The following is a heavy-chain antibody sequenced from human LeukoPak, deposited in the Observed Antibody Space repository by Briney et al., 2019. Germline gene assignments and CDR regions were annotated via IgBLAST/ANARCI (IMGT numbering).Heavy chain of an antibody. CDR1: GFTFSSYG. D-gene: IGHD2-2*01. Sequence: GGSLRLSCAASGFTFSSYGMHWVRQAPGKGLEWVAVISYGGSNKYYADSVKGRFTISRDNSKNTLYLQMNSLRAEDTAVYYCAKVGGYCSSTSCLFDYWGQGTLVTVSS. V-gene: IGHV3-30*18. CDR2: ISYGGSNK. J-gene: IGHJ4*02. CDR3: AKVGGYCSSTSCLFDY.